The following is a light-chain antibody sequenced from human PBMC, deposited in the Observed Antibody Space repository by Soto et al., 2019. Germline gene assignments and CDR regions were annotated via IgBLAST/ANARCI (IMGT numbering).Light chain of an antibody. J-gene: IGKJ1*01. CDR1: QGIRND. CDR2: AAS. CDR3: LQHSTYPLT. V-gene: IGKV1-17*01. Sequence: DIQMTQFPSSLSASVGDRVTITCRASQGIRNDLGWYQQKPGKAPKRLIYAASSLQSGVPSRFSGSGSVTEFTLEISSLQPEDSATFYCLQHSTYPLTFGQGTKVEIQ.